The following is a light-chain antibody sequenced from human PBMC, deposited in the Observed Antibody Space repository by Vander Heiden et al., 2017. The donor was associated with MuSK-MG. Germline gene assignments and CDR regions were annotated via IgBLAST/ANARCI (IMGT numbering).Light chain of an antibody. V-gene: IGKV1-8*01. Sequence: AIRMTQSPSSFAASTGDRVTITCRASQGISSYLAWYQQKPGKAPKLLIYAASTLQSGVPSRFSGSGSGTDFTLTISCLQSEDFATYYCQQYYSYPWKVGQGTKVEIK. CDR1: QGISSY. J-gene: IGKJ1*01. CDR3: QQYYSYPWK. CDR2: AAS.